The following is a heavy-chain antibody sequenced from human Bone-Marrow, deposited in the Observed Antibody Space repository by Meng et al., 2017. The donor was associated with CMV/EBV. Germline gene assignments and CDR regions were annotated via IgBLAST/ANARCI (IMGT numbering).Heavy chain of an antibody. CDR3: ARMRLSGWADY. Sequence: SETLSLTCTVSGGSISSSSYYWGWIRQPPGKGLEWIGSIYYSGSTNYNPSLKSRVTISVDTSKNQFSLKLSSVTAADTAVYYCARMRLSGWADYWGQGTLVTVSS. CDR2: IYYSGST. V-gene: IGHV4-39*07. CDR1: GGSISSSSYY. D-gene: IGHD3-16*02. J-gene: IGHJ4*02.